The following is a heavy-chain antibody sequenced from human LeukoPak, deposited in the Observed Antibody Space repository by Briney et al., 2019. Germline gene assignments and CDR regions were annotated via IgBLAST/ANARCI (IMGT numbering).Heavy chain of an antibody. D-gene: IGHD6-13*01. V-gene: IGHV4-4*02. CDR3: ASALPFQLVH. CDR2: IYHSGNT. Sequence: SETLSLTCAVSGGSISSSNWWGWVRQPPGKGLEWIGEIYHSGNTNYNPSLKSRVTMSVDKSKNQFSLKLSSVTAADTAVYYCASALPFQLVHWGQGTLVTVSS. J-gene: IGHJ4*02. CDR1: GGSISSSNW.